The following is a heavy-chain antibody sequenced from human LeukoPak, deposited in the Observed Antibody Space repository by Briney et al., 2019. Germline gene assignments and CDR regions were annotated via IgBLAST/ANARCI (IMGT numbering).Heavy chain of an antibody. V-gene: IGHV1-24*01. CDR2: FDPEEAKM. J-gene: IGHJ4*02. CDR3: TTRSGDFWSGFVN. CDR1: GNSLSELS. Sequence: ASVKVSCKVSGNSLSELSSQWVRQAPGKGLECVGGFDPEEAKMVYAQNFQGRVTMTEDTSTQTAYMESSGLTSGDTAVYYRTTRSGDFWSGFVNWGQGTLVTASS. D-gene: IGHD3-3*01.